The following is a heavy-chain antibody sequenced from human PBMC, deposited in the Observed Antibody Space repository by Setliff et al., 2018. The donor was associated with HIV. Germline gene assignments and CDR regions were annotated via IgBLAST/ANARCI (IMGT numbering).Heavy chain of an antibody. CDR1: GYKFTGHY. Sequence: ASVKVSCKASGYKFTGHYVHWVRQAPGQGLQWMGRINPDNSLTNYAEYFEGRVTLTRDTSTYTAYMELHRLRSDDTAIYFCARNKIGWDTYSVVNYFDPWGQGTLVTVSS. CDR3: ARNKIGWDTYSVVNYFDP. J-gene: IGHJ5*02. V-gene: IGHV1-2*06. D-gene: IGHD2-21*01. CDR2: INPDNSLT.